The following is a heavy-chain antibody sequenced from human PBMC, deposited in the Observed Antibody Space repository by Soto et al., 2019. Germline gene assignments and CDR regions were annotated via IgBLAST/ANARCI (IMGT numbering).Heavy chain of an antibody. V-gene: IGHV4-30-4*01. Sequence: SETLSLTCTVSGGSVSSGDYYWSWIRQPPGKGLEWIGNIFYSGSTYYNPSLKSRVTISVDTSKNQFSLKLSSVTAADTAVYYCARTTVTSLNYGMDVWGQGTTVTVSS. CDR3: ARTTVTSLNYGMDV. J-gene: IGHJ6*02. CDR2: IFYSGST. D-gene: IGHD4-17*01. CDR1: GGSVSSGDYY.